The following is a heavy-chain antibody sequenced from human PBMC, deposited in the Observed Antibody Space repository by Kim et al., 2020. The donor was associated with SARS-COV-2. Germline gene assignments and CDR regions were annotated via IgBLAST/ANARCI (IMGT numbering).Heavy chain of an antibody. CDR3: ARATYSSTWHGFDP. V-gene: IGHV4-4*07. Sequence: YNPSLGGRVTMSVDTSKNQFSLIMKSVTAADSAVYFCARATYSSTWHGFDPWGQGTLVTVSS. J-gene: IGHJ5*02. D-gene: IGHD6-13*01.